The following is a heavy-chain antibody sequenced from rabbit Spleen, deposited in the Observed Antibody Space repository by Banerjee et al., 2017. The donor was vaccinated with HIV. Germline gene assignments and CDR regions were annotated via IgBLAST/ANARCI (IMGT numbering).Heavy chain of an antibody. D-gene: IGHD3-1*01. J-gene: IGHJ4*01. CDR1: GVSFSSSSY. Sequence: QSLEESGGDLVKPGASLTLTCTASGVSFSSSSYMCWVRQAPGKGLEWIACIDSGSSGFTYFATWAKGRFTCSKTSSTTVTLQMTRLTAADTATYFCARDRPGSDNFDLWGPGTLVTVS. V-gene: IGHV1S40*01. CDR2: IDSGSSGFT. CDR3: ARDRPGSDNFDL.